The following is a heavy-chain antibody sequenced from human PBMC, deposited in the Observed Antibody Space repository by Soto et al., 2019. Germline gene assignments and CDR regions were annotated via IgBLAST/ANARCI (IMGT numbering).Heavy chain of an antibody. D-gene: IGHD1-26*01. J-gene: IGHJ4*02. Sequence: EVQLVESGGGLVQPGGSLRLSCAASGFTFSSYWMHWVRQAPGKGLVWVSRINSDGSSTSYADSVKGRFTISRDNAKNTLYLQMNNLRAEDTGVDYCARDPQPRVGATLLDYWGQGTLVTVSS. CDR3: ARDPQPRVGATLLDY. CDR2: INSDGSST. V-gene: IGHV3-74*01. CDR1: GFTFSSYW.